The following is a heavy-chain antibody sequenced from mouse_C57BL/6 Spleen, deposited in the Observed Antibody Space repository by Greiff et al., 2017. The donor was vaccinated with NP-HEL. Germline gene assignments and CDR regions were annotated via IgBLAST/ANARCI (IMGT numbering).Heavy chain of an antibody. Sequence: DVMLVESGGGLVKPGGSLKLSCAASGFTFSDYGMHWVRQAPEKGLEWVAYISSGSSTIYYADTVKGRFTISRDNAKNTLFLQMTSLRSEDTAMYYCARGLRREAMDYWGQGTSVTVSS. CDR1: GFTFSDYG. CDR2: ISSGSSTI. CDR3: ARGLRREAMDY. D-gene: IGHD2-4*01. J-gene: IGHJ4*01. V-gene: IGHV5-17*01.